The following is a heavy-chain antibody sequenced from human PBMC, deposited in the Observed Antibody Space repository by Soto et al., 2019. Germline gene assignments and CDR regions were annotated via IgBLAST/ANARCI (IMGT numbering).Heavy chain of an antibody. V-gene: IGHV1-69*13. D-gene: IGHD2-15*01. J-gene: IGHJ4*02. CDR3: ARGYNCSGGSCYSGNDY. CDR2: IIPIFGTA. Sequence: GASVKVSCKASGGTFSSYAISWVRQAPGQGLEWMGGIIPIFGTANYAQKFQGRVTITADESTSTAYMELSSLRSEDTAVYYCARGYNCSGGSCYSGNDYWGQGTLVTVSS. CDR1: GGTFSSYA.